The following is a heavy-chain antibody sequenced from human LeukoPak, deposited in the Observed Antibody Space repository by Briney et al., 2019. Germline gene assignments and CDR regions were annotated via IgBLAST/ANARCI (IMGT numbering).Heavy chain of an antibody. CDR1: GGSVTTDY. CDR2: FSYSGST. J-gene: IGHJ4*02. V-gene: IGHV4-59*02. Sequence: PSETLSLTCTVSGGSVTTDYWSWIRQPPGKGLEWIGYFSYSGSTNYNPSLKSRVTISVDTSKNQFSLKLSSVTAADTAVYYCARSKGRLTFDYWGQGTLVTVSS. CDR3: ARSKGRLTFDY. D-gene: IGHD1-26*01.